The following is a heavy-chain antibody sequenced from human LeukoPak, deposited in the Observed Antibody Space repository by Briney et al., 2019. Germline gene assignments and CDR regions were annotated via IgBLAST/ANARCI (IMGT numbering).Heavy chain of an antibody. CDR3: ARVMWLVDLLAAFDI. CDR1: GGSISSFY. J-gene: IGHJ3*02. V-gene: IGHV4-59*01. CDR2: IYYSGST. D-gene: IGHD6-19*01. Sequence: SETLSLTCTVSGGSISSFYWSWIRQPPGKGLEWIGYIYYSGSTNYNPSLKSRVTISVDTSKNQFSLKLSSVTAADTAVYYCARVMWLVDLLAAFDIWGQGTMVTVSS.